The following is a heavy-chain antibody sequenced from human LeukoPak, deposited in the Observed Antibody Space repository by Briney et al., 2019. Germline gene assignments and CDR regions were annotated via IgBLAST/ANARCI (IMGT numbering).Heavy chain of an antibody. CDR2: IYYSGST. V-gene: IGHV4-39*07. CDR3: ARGGYSYGFDNFDF. D-gene: IGHD5-18*01. Sequence: SETLSLTCTVSGGSISSSNYYWGWIRQPPGKGLEWIGTIYYSGSTYYNPSLKSRITISVDTSKNQFSLKLSSVTAADTAVYYCARGGYSYGFDNFDFWGQGTLVTVSS. J-gene: IGHJ4*02. CDR1: GGSISSSNYY.